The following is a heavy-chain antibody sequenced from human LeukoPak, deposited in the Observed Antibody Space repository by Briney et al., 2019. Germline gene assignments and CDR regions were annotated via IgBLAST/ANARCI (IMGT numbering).Heavy chain of an antibody. CDR3: AIVLSDLPRSQYFYGVVV. D-gene: IGHD2/OR15-2a*01. V-gene: IGHV3-9*01. J-gene: IGHJ6*02. CDR2: LRRNSLNL. CDR1: GFTFNASG. Sequence: APGFTFNASGMHWVRQAPGKDLEWVDGLRRNSLNLGYADSVRGRFTMSIDSVTKSLFLQVNSMKSEDTALYYCAIVLSDLPRSQYFYGVVVWGQGTTVTVSS.